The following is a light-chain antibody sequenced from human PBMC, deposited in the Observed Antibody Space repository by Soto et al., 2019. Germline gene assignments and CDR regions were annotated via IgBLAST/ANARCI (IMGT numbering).Light chain of an antibody. J-gene: IGLJ1*01. Sequence: QSALTQPASVSGSPGQSITISCTGTSSDVGGYNYVSWSQQHPGKAPQLMIYEVSNRPSGVSNRFSGSKSGNTASLTISGLRAEDEADYYCSSYTSSSTYVFGTGTKLTVL. CDR1: SSDVGGYNY. CDR3: SSYTSSSTYV. V-gene: IGLV2-14*01. CDR2: EVS.